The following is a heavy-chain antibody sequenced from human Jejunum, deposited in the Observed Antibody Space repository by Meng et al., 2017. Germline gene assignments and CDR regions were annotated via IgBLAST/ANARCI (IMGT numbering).Heavy chain of an antibody. CDR1: GFTFTNTW. J-gene: IGHJ4*02. CDR3: ATDLRWEQTRDY. CDR2: IISKTDGGKT. D-gene: IGHD1-26*01. Sequence: GESLKISCAASGFTFTNTWMNWVRQAPGKGPEWIGRIISKTDGGKTDYAAALEGRFTISRDDSKDTLYLQINSLKIEDTAVYYCATDLRWEQTRDYWGQGKLVTVSS. V-gene: IGHV3-15*01.